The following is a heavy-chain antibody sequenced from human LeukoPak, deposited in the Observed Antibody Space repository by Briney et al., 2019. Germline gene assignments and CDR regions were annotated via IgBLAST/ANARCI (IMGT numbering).Heavy chain of an antibody. CDR2: IYLYGTT. Sequence: SETLSLTCSVSIGSISSSKWWSWVRQSPVKGLEWIGEIYLYGTTNYNPSFTSRVTMSVDKSKNQFSLKLSSVTAADTAVYYCARDALLIYCGGDCYSFGAFDIWGQGTMVTVSS. J-gene: IGHJ3*02. D-gene: IGHD2-21*02. V-gene: IGHV4-4*02. CDR1: IGSISSSKW. CDR3: ARDALLIYCGGDCYSFGAFDI.